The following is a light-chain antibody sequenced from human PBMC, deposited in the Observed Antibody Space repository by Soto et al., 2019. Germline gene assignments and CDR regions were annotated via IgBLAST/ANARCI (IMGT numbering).Light chain of an antibody. CDR3: QHYYNWPRT. J-gene: IGKJ1*01. CDR1: QSVGSN. Sequence: EIVMTQSPATLSVSPGERATLPCRASQSVGSNLAWYQQKPGQSPRVLVYGASTRATGIPARFSGSGAGTEFTLTISSLQSQDFAVYYCQHYYNWPRTFGQGTKVDIK. CDR2: GAS. V-gene: IGKV3-15*01.